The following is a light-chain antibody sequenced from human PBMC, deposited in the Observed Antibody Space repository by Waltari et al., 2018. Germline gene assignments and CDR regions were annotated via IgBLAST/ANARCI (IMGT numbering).Light chain of an antibody. CDR3: MQGVRPWT. CDR2: QVS. V-gene: IGKV2-30*01. CDR1: YTLLNTEGNIY. Sequence: DLVMTQSPVSLPVRLGQPASISCRSSYTLLNTEGNIYLNWFHQRPGQSPRRLIYQVSERDSGVPDRFRGSGSGTDFTLEITRVEAEDVGMYYCMQGVRPWTFGQGTKVQIE. J-gene: IGKJ1*01.